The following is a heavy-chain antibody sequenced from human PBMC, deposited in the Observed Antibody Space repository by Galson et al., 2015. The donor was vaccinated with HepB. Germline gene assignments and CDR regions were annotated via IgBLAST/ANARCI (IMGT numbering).Heavy chain of an antibody. J-gene: IGHJ3*02. Sequence: SLRLSCAASGFTFSDYYMSWIRQAPGKGLEWVSYISSSSSYTNYADSVKGRFTISRDNAKNSLYLQMNSLRAEDTAVYYCARGSVVTLDNAFDIWGQGTMVTVSS. CDR3: ARGSVVTLDNAFDI. D-gene: IGHD3-22*01. CDR2: ISSSSSYT. CDR1: GFTFSDYY. V-gene: IGHV3-11*06.